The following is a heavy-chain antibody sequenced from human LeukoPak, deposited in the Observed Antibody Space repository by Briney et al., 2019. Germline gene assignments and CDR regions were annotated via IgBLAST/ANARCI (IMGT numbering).Heavy chain of an antibody. CDR1: GFTFSSYA. J-gene: IGHJ4*02. CDR3: AKDRERGYCSSTSCYFDY. CDR2: ISYDGSNK. D-gene: IGHD2-2*01. Sequence: GGSLRLSCAASGFTFSSYAMYWIRQAPGKGLEWVAVISYDGSNKYYADSVKGRFTISRDNSKNTLYLQMNSLRAEDTAVYYCAKDRERGYCSSTSCYFDYWGQGTLVTVSS. V-gene: IGHV3-30-3*01.